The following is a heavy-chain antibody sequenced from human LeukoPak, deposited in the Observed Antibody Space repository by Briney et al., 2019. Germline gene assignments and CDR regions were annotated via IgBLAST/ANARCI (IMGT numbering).Heavy chain of an antibody. D-gene: IGHD4-11*01. Sequence: ASVKVSCKASGYTFTGYYMHWVRQAPGQGLEWMGWINPNSGGTNYAQKLQGRVTMTRDTSISTAYMELSGLRSDDTAVYYCARAVVYSNYYYYMDVWGKGTTVTVSS. CDR3: ARAVVYSNYYYYMDV. CDR2: INPNSGGT. J-gene: IGHJ6*03. CDR1: GYTFTGYY. V-gene: IGHV1-2*02.